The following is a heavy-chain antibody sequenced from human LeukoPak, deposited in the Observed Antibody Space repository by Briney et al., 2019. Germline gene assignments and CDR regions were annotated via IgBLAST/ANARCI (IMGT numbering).Heavy chain of an antibody. CDR2: IWYDGSNK. V-gene: IGHV3-33*01. CDR1: GFTFSSYG. J-gene: IGHJ4*02. D-gene: IGHD6-13*01. CDR3: ERGGIAAARLDFDY. Sequence: GRSLRLSCAASGFTFSSYGMHWVRQAPGKGLGWVAVIWYDGSNKYYADSVKGRFTISRDNSKNTLYLQMNSLRAEDTAVYYCERGGIAAARLDFDYWGQGTLVTVSS.